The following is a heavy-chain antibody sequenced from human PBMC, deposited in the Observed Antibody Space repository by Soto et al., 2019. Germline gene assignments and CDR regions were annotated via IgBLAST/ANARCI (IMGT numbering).Heavy chain of an antibody. CDR1: GYTFTGYY. V-gene: IGHV1-2*04. Sequence: ASVKVSCKASGYTFTGYYMHWVRQAPGQGLEWMGGINPNSGGTNYAQKFQGWVTMTRDTSTSTAYMELSSLRSDDTAVYYCAIDASDILTGYSDYWGQGTLVTVSS. CDR2: INPNSGGT. CDR3: AIDASDILTGYSDY. D-gene: IGHD3-9*01. J-gene: IGHJ4*02.